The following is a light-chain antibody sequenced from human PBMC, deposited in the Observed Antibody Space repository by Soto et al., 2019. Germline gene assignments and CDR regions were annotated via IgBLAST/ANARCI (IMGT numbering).Light chain of an antibody. Sequence: DIQLTQSPSALSASIGDRVTITCRASRPVITSLAWYQHKPGEAPKLLIYDASILQTGVPSRFSGYASGTEFTLTITSVQPDDFATYYCQQYSDYSAHGLTFGGGTKVDIK. CDR2: DAS. V-gene: IGKV1-5*01. CDR3: QQYSDYSAHGLT. CDR1: RPVITS. J-gene: IGKJ4*01.